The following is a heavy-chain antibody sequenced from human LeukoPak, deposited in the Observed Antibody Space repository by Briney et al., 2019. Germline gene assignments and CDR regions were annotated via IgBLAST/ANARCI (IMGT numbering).Heavy chain of an antibody. V-gene: IGHV3-23*01. D-gene: IGHD2-2*01. J-gene: IGHJ5*02. CDR1: GFTFSSYV. CDR3: ATPGGYQLLSWFDP. CDR2: ISGSGGST. Sequence: GGSLRLSCAASGFTFSSYVMSWVRQAPGKGVEWVSAISGSGGSTYYADSVKGRFTISRDNSKNTLYLQMNSLRAEDTAVYYCATPGGYQLLSWFDPWGQGTLVTVSS.